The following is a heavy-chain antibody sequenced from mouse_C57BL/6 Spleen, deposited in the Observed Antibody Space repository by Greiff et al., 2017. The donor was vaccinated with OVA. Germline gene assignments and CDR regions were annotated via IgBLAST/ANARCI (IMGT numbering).Heavy chain of an antibody. V-gene: IGHV1-66*01. CDR2: IYPGSGNT. CDR1: GYSFTSYY. Sequence: QVQLQQSGPELVKPGASVKISCKASGYSFTSYYIHWVKQRPGQGLEWIGWIYPGSGNTKYNEKFKGKATLTADTSSSTAYMQLSSLTSEDSAVYYCAREGYGRSFDYWGQGTTLTVSS. J-gene: IGHJ2*01. CDR3: AREGYGRSFDY. D-gene: IGHD1-1*01.